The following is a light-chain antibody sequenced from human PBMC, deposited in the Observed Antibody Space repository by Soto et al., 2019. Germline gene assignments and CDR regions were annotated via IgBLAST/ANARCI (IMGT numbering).Light chain of an antibody. CDR3: SSYTSTGTPV. J-gene: IGLJ1*01. Sequence: QSVLTQPASVSGSLGQSITMSCTGTSTDVGGYNFVSWYQQHPDKAPKLLIYEVTNRPSGASNRFSGSKSGNTASLTISGLQAEDEADYYCSSYTSTGTPVFGTGTKVTVL. CDR2: EVT. CDR1: STDVGGYNF. V-gene: IGLV2-14*01.